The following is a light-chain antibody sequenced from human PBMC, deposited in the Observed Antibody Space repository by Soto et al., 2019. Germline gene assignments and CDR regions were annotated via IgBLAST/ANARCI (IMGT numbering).Light chain of an antibody. CDR2: DVA. V-gene: IGLV2-14*03. J-gene: IGLJ1*01. CDR3: VSYTSSTTYV. Sequence: QSALTQPASVSDSPGQSITISCTGTSSDVGGSNFVSWYQQHPGKPPKLIIYDVANRPSGVSNRFSGSKSGSTASLIISRPQTAEEADYYCVSYTSSTTYVFGTGTK. CDR1: SSDVGGSNF.